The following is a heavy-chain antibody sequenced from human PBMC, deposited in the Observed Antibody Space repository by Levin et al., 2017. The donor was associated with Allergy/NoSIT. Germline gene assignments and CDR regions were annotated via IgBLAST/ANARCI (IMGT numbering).Heavy chain of an antibody. CDR3: ARLRRPGGGFDY. V-gene: IGHV4-39*01. CDR2: IYYSGST. Sequence: PGGSLRLSCTVSGGSISSSSYYWGWIRQPPGKGLEWIGSIYYSGSTYYNPSLKSRLTISVDTSKNQFSLKLTSVTAADTAVYYCARLRRPGGGFDYWGQGTLVTVSS. J-gene: IGHJ4*02. CDR1: GGSISSSSYY. D-gene: IGHD1-1*01.